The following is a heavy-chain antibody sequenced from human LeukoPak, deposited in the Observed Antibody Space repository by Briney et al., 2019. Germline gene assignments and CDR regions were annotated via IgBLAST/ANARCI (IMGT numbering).Heavy chain of an antibody. CDR3: ARGGGRGDYNERYYFDY. D-gene: IGHD3-22*01. Sequence: GGSLRLSCAASGFTFSSYEMNWVRQAPGKGLEWVSYISSSGGTIFYSDSVKGRFTISRDNAKNSLHLQMNSLRAEDTAVYYCARGGGRGDYNERYYFDYWGQGTLVTVSS. CDR1: GFTFSSYE. J-gene: IGHJ4*02. CDR2: ISSSGGTI. V-gene: IGHV3-48*03.